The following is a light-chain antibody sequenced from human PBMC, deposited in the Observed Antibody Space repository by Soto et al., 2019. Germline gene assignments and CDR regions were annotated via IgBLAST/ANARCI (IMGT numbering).Light chain of an antibody. CDR3: QRYNNAPRT. V-gene: IGKV1-27*01. CDR2: AAS. J-gene: IGKJ1*01. Sequence: DIQMTQSPSSLCGSVGDSVTITCRASQGISNYLAWYQQRPGKAPTLLIYAASTLQSGVPSRFSGSGSGTDFTLTISSLQPEDVATYYCQRYNNAPRTFVEGTQVEIK. CDR1: QGISNY.